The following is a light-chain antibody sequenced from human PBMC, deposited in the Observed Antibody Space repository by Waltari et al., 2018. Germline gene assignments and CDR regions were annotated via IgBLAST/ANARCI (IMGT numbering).Light chain of an antibody. J-gene: IGKJ4*01. Sequence: DIQMTQSPSTLSASVGDRVTITCRASQNVYIWLAWYQQKPGKAPKLLIYGASTLESGVPLRFSGSGSGTEFTLTISSLQPDDFATYYCQQYITYPLPFGGGARVEIK. V-gene: IGKV1-5*01. CDR1: QNVYIW. CDR3: QQYITYPLP. CDR2: GAS.